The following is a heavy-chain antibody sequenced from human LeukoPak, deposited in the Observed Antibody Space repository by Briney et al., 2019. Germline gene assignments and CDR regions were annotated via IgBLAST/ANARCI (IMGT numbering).Heavy chain of an antibody. J-gene: IGHJ4*02. CDR2: ISYDGSNK. CDR3: ARDGVVVVARYYFDY. V-gene: IGHV3-30*03. Sequence: GGSLRLSCAASGFTFSSYGMHWVRQAPGKGLEWVAVISYDGSNKYYADSVKGRFTISRDNSKNTLYLQMNSLRAEDTAVYYCARDGVVVVARYYFDYWGQGTLVTVSS. D-gene: IGHD2-15*01. CDR1: GFTFSSYG.